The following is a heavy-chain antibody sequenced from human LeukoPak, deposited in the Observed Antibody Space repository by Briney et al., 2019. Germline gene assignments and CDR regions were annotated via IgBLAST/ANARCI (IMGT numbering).Heavy chain of an antibody. D-gene: IGHD1-14*01. CDR2: IGPTGFDR. CDR3: ATETNGRHYDY. V-gene: IGHV3-21*06. J-gene: IGHJ4*02. CDR1: GLTFSTSG. Sequence: GGSLRLPCTTSGLTFSTSGFNWVRQAPGKGLEWVASIGPTGFDRYHADSIKGRFTISRDNANNFLYLQMDSQRAEDTAVYYCATETNGRHYDYWGQGTLLTVSS.